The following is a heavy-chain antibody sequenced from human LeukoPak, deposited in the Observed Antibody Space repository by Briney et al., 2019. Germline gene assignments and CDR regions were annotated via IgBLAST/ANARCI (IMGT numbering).Heavy chain of an antibody. CDR2: IYPGDSDT. D-gene: IGHD2-2*01. V-gene: IGHV5-51*01. CDR3: ARQEKTCSSITCHVLDAFDI. CDR1: GYSFTNYW. Sequence: GESLKISCKGSGYSFTNYWIGWVRQMPGKGLEWMGIIYPGDSDTRYSPSFQGQVTISADKSITTAYLQWSSLKASDTAMYYCARQEKTCSSITCHVLDAFDIWGQGTMVTVSS. J-gene: IGHJ3*02.